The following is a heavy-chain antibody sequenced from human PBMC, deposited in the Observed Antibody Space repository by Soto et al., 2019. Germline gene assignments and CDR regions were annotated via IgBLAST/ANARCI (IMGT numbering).Heavy chain of an antibody. V-gene: IGHV3-7*03. CDR3: ARADSSGWYGFDY. CDR1: GFTFSSYW. D-gene: IGHD6-19*01. Sequence: PGGSLRLSCAASGFTFSSYWMSWVRQAPGKGLEWVANIKQDGSEKYYVDSVKGRFTISRDNAKNSLYLQMNSLRAEDTAVYYCARADSSGWYGFDYWGKGTLVTVSS. J-gene: IGHJ4*02. CDR2: IKQDGSEK.